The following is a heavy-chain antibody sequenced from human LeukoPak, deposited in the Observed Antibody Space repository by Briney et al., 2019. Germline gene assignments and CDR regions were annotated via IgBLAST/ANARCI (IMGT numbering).Heavy chain of an antibody. CDR1: GGSISSYY. CDR2: IYYSGST. V-gene: IGHV4-59*08. CDR3: ALRVGCSGGSCYSADAFDI. D-gene: IGHD2-15*01. J-gene: IGHJ3*02. Sequence: SETLSLTCTVSGGSISSYYWSWIRQPPGKGLEWIGNIYYSGSTNYNPSLKSRVTISVDTSKNQFSLKLSSVTAADTAVYYCALRVGCSGGSCYSADAFDIWGQGTMVTVSS.